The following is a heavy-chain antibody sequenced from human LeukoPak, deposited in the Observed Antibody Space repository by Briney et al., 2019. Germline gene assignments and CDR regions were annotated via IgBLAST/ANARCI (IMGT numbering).Heavy chain of an antibody. CDR3: ARDSGSAYYYGMDV. V-gene: IGHV3-21*01. CDR2: ISSSSSSYI. J-gene: IGHJ6*02. Sequence: GGSLRLSCAASGFTFSSYSMNWVRQAPGKGLEWVSSISSSSSSYIYYADSVKGRFTISRDNAKNSLYLQMNSLRAEDTAVYYCARDSGSAYYYGMDVWGQGTTVTVSS. CDR1: GFTFSSYS. D-gene: IGHD3-10*01.